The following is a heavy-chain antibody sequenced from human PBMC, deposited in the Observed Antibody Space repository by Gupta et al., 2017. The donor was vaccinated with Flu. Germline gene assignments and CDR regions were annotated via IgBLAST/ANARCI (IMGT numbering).Heavy chain of an antibody. Sequence: EVQLVVSGGGLVQPGRSLRLSCTASGFTFGDYAMRWFRQAPGKGLEWVGFIRSKAYGGTTEYAASVKGRFTISRDDSKSIAYLQMNSLKTEDTAVYYCTRASLLWFGELNFDYWGQGTLVTVSS. CDR1: GFTFGDYA. CDR3: TRASLLWFGELNFDY. CDR2: IRSKAYGGTT. D-gene: IGHD3-10*01. V-gene: IGHV3-49*03. J-gene: IGHJ4*02.